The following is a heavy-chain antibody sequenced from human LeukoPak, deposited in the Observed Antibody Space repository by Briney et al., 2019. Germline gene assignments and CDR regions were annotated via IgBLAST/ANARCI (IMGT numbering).Heavy chain of an antibody. CDR2: IYYSGST. J-gene: IGHJ4*02. Sequence: SETLSLTCTVSGGSISTSSYHWGWIRQPPGKGLEWTGSIYYSGSTYYNSSLKSRVTISIDTSKNQFSLKLSSVTAADTAVYYCARARSPDIPALPSNWFDYWGQGTLVTVSS. CDR1: GGSISTSSYH. V-gene: IGHV4-39*07. D-gene: IGHD2-2*01. CDR3: ARARSPDIPALPSNWFDY.